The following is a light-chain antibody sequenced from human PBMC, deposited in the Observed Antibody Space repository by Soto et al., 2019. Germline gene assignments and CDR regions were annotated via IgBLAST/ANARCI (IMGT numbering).Light chain of an antibody. J-gene: IGKJ1*01. V-gene: IGKV1-33*01. CDR3: QHYNSYSEA. CDR2: DAS. CDR1: QDISNY. Sequence: DIQMTQSPSSLSASVGNRVTITCQAIQDISNYLNWYQQKPGKAPKLLIYDASNLETGVPSRFSGSGSGTEFTLTTSSLQPDDFATYYCQHYNSYSEAFGQGTKVDIK.